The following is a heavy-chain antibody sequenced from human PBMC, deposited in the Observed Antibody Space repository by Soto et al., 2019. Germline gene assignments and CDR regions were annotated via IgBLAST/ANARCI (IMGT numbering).Heavy chain of an antibody. V-gene: IGHV3-13*01. J-gene: IGHJ6*02. Sequence: PGGSLRLSXAASGFTFSSYDMHWVRQATGKGLEWVSAIGTAGDTYYPGSVKGRFTISRENAKNSLYLQMNSLRAGDTAVYYCARGGVSGPPNYYYGMDVWGQGTTVTVSS. CDR1: GFTFSSYD. D-gene: IGHD6-25*01. CDR2: IGTAGDT. CDR3: ARGGVSGPPNYYYGMDV.